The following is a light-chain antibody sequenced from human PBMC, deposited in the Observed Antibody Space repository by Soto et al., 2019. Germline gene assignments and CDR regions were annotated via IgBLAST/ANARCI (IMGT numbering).Light chain of an antibody. Sequence: EIVLTQSPATLSLSPGERATLSCRASQSVSSYLAWYQQKPGQAPRLLIYDASNRATGIPARFSGSGSGTDFTLTISSLEPEDFALYYCQQYGDSPFTFGPGTRVD. J-gene: IGKJ3*01. V-gene: IGKV3-11*01. CDR2: DAS. CDR1: QSVSSY. CDR3: QQYGDSPFT.